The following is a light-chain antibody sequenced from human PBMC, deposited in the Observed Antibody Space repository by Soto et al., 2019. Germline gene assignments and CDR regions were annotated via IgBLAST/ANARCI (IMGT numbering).Light chain of an antibody. CDR3: QQCHSYPLS. CDR2: LAS. V-gene: IGKV1-5*03. Sequence: DIPMTQSPSTLSASVGDRVTITCRASQRISSWLAWNQQKPGKAPNLLIFLASTLESGVASRFSGSVSGTEFTLTSSRLQTDDSATYYCQQCHSYPLSFGGWTKLEIK. CDR1: QRISSW. J-gene: IGKJ4*01.